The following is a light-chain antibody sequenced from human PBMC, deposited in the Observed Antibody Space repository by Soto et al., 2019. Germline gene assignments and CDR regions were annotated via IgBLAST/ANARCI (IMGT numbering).Light chain of an antibody. J-gene: IGLJ1*01. Sequence: QSALTQPPSASGSPGQSVTISCTGTDSDVGVYNYVSWYQHHPGKAPKLMIYEVSRRPSGVPDRFSASKSGNTPSLTVSGLQPEEEADYNWPSNAGGNNCVFGTGTKVTAL. V-gene: IGLV2-8*01. CDR2: EVS. CDR3: PSNAGGNNCV. CDR1: DSDVGVYNY.